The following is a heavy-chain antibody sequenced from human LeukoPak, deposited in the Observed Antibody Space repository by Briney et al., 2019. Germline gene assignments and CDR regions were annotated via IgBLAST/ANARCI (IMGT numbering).Heavy chain of an antibody. Sequence: PGGSLRLSCAASGFTFSSYSMNSVRQAPGKGLEWVSSISSSSSYIYYADSVKGRFTISRDNAKSSLYLQMNSLRAEDTAVYYCARDSSFLTTVTKNWFDPWGQGTLVTVSS. J-gene: IGHJ5*02. V-gene: IGHV3-21*01. CDR2: ISSSSSYI. CDR3: ARDSSFLTTVTKNWFDP. D-gene: IGHD4-17*01. CDR1: GFTFSSYS.